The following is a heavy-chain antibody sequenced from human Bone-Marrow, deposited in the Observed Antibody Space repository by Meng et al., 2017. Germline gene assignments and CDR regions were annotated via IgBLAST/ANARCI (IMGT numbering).Heavy chain of an antibody. V-gene: IGHV3-33*06. J-gene: IGHJ4*02. CDR3: TKETTSRYFDY. D-gene: IGHD1-7*01. CDR1: GFTFSSYG. Sequence: GESLKISCAASGFTFSSYGMHWVRQAPGKGLEWVAVIWYDGSNTYYADSVRGRFTISRDNSRNTLYLQTNSLRAEDTAVYYCTKETTSRYFDYWGQGTLVTVSS. CDR2: IWYDGSNT.